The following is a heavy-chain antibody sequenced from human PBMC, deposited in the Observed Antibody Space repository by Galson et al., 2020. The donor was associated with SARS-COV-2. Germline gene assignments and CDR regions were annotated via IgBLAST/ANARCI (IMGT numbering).Heavy chain of an antibody. V-gene: IGHV3-33*01. J-gene: IGHJ2*01. CDR3: ARDLSVVVGLCWYFDL. Sequence: GESLKISCAASGFTFSSYGMHWVRQAPGKGLEWVAVIWYDGSNKYYADSVKGRFTISRDNSKNTLYLQMNSLRAEDTAVYYCARDLSVVVGLCWYFDLWGRGTLVTVSS. D-gene: IGHD3-22*01. CDR2: IWYDGSNK. CDR1: GFTFSSYG.